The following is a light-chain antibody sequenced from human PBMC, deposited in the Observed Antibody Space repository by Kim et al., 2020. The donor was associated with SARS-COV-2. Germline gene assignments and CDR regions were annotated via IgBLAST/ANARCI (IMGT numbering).Light chain of an antibody. CDR2: EVS. CDR1: SSDVGGYNY. CDR3: SSYAGKV. V-gene: IGLV2-8*01. Sequence: GSPGRSGTLPCTGPSSDVGGYNYVAWYQQHPGKAPKLMIYEVSKRPSGVPDRFSGSKSGNTASLTVSGLQAEDEADYYCSSYAGKVFGTGTKVTVL. J-gene: IGLJ1*01.